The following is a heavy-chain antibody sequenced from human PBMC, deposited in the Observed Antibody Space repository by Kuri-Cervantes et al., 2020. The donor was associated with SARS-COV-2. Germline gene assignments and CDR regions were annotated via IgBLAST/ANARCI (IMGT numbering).Heavy chain of an antibody. J-gene: IGHJ4*02. Sequence: ASVKVSCKASGYTFTGYYIHWVRQAPGQGLEWMGWINPNSGGTNYAQKFQGRVTVTSGTSISTAYMELCGLRSDDTAVYYCTRDGGIAARSDYWGQGTLVTVSS. CDR1: GYTFTGYY. V-gene: IGHV1-2*02. CDR2: INPNSGGT. D-gene: IGHD6-6*01. CDR3: TRDGGIAARSDY.